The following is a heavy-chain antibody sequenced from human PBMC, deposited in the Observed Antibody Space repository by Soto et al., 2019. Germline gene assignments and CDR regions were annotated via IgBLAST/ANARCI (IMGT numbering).Heavy chain of an antibody. CDR3: ARGLGYCSVGSCYHDAFDI. CDR1: GFTFSSYD. D-gene: IGHD2-15*01. Sequence: GGSLRLSCAASGFTFSSYDMHWVRQATGKGLEWVSAIGTAGDTYYPGSVKGRFTISRENAKNSLYLQMNSLRAEDTAVYYCARGLGYCSVGSCYHDAFDIWGQGTMVTVSS. V-gene: IGHV3-13*01. J-gene: IGHJ3*02. CDR2: IGTAGDT.